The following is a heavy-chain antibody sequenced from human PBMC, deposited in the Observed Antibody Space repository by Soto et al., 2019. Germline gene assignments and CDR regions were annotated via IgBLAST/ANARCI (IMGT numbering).Heavy chain of an antibody. Sequence: QVQLVQSGAEVKKPGSSVKVSCKASGGTFSSYAINWVRQAPGQGLEWLGGIVPILNTEDYAQKFQGRIKITADESASTAYMEVSSLRSDDTAVYFCARGPEKEYRGYYYHRRGAFDVWGQGTRVTVS. CDR1: GGTFSSYA. V-gene: IGHV1-69*01. J-gene: IGHJ3*01. D-gene: IGHD3-22*01. CDR2: IVPILNTE. CDR3: ARGPEKEYRGYYYHRRGAFDV.